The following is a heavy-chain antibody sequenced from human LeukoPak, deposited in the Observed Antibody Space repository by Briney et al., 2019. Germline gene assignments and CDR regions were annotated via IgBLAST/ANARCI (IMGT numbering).Heavy chain of an antibody. Sequence: GGSLRLSCGASGFTFNTYAMSWVRQAPGTGPEWVSSISTSGGSTYYADFVKGRFTISRDNSKNTLCLQMSTLRGEDTAVYYCAKHLVKNFYDNSGYLGAFDIWGRGTMVTVSP. CDR1: GFTFNTYA. D-gene: IGHD3-22*01. J-gene: IGHJ3*02. CDR2: ISTSGGST. CDR3: AKHLVKNFYDNSGYLGAFDI. V-gene: IGHV3-23*01.